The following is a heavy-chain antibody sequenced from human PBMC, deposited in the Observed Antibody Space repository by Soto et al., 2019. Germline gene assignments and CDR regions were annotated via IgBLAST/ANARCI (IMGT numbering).Heavy chain of an antibody. CDR2: IWYDGSNK. D-gene: IGHD2-8*01. J-gene: IGHJ4*02. V-gene: IGHV3-33*01. CDR1: GFTFSSYG. Sequence: PGGSLRLSCAASGFTFSSYGMHWVRQAPGKGLEWVAVIWYDGSNKYYADSVKGRFTISRDNSKNTLYLQMNSLRAEDTAVYYCARPSSQHCTNGVCPADYWGQGTLVTVSS. CDR3: ARPSSQHCTNGVCPADY.